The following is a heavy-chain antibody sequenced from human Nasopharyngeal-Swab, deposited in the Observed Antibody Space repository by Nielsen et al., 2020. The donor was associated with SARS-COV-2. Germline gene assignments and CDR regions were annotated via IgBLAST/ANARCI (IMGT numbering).Heavy chain of an antibody. Sequence: GGSLRLSCAASGIFVIGNYMNWVRQVPGMGREWVSVFYSGGSTFYADSVKGRFTTSRDNSKNTLYLQMTNLRPEDTAMYYCASPVFGVVSDAFDLWGQGTMVTVSS. D-gene: IGHD3-3*01. CDR2: FYSGGST. V-gene: IGHV3-53*01. CDR1: GIFVIGNY. CDR3: ASPVFGVVSDAFDL. J-gene: IGHJ3*01.